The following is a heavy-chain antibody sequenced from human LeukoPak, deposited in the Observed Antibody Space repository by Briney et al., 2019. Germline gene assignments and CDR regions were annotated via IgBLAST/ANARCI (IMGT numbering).Heavy chain of an antibody. D-gene: IGHD5-12*01. CDR3: AKDVRATIMDV. Sequence: GGSLRLSCAASGFTFGNYAMSWVRQAPGKGLEWVSAISDSADNTYYADFVKGRFTISRDNSKHTLYLQMNSLRAEDTAVYYCAKDVRATIMDVWGQGNTVTVSS. J-gene: IGHJ6*02. CDR1: GFTFGNYA. V-gene: IGHV3-23*01. CDR2: ISDSADNT.